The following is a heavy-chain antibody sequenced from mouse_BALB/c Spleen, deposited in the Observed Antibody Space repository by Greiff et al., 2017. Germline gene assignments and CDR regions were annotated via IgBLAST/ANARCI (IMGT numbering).Heavy chain of an antibody. CDR3: ARSLLIDY. Sequence: EVMLVESGGGLVKPGGSLKLSCAASGFAFSSYDMSWVRQTPEKRLEWVAYISSGGGSTYYPDTVKGRFTISRDNAKNTLYLQMSSLKSEDTAMYYCARSLLIDYWGQGTSVTVSS. CDR1: GFAFSSYD. V-gene: IGHV5-12-1*01. D-gene: IGHD1-2*01. CDR2: ISSGGGST. J-gene: IGHJ4*01.